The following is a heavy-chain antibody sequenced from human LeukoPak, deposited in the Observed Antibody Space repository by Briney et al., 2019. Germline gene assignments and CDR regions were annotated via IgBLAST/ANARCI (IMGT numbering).Heavy chain of an antibody. D-gene: IGHD5-18*01. CDR1: GGSISSYY. Sequence: SETLSLTCTVSGGSISSYYWSWIRQPPGKGLEWIGYIYYSGSTNYNPSLKSRVTISVDTSKNQFSLKLSSVTAADTPVYYCARQNVDTAMAYDYWGQGTLVTVSS. J-gene: IGHJ4*02. V-gene: IGHV4-59*08. CDR2: IYYSGST. CDR3: ARQNVDTAMAYDY.